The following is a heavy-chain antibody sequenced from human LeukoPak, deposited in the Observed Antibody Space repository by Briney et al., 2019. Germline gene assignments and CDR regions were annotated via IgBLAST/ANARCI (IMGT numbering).Heavy chain of an antibody. V-gene: IGHV3-74*01. CDR3: ARLYETNGYLY. J-gene: IGHJ4*02. D-gene: IGHD3-22*01. CDR2: IYGDGSFT. CDR1: GFTFSNFW. Sequence: GESLRLSCAASGFTFSNFWMHWVRQAPGKGLVWVALIYGDGSFTRYADSVKGRFTISRDNAKNTVYLQMNSLRVEDTAVYYCARLYETNGYLYWGQGSLVTVSS.